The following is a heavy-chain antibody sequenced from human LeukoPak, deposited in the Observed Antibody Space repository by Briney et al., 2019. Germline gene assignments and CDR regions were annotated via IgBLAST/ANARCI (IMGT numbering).Heavy chain of an antibody. V-gene: IGHV4-59*01. Sequence: SETLSLTCSVSGGPINFYWRWMRQSPGKGLVWVRCVHQHGSASYKSSLQRRVTMSVDTSKRQVSLMLNSVTAADTAVYYCARDVRRGLRFNNIYPYFGMDVWGKGTTVIVSA. CDR2: VHQHGSA. J-gene: IGHJ6*04. CDR1: GGPINFY. CDR3: ARDVRRGLRFNNIYPYFGMDV. D-gene: IGHD3-3*01.